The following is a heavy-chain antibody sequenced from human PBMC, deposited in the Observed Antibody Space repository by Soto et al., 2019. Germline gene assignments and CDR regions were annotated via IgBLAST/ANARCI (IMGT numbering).Heavy chain of an antibody. Sequence: GESLKISCKGSGYSFTSYWIGWVRQMPGKGLEWMGIIYPGDSDTRYSPSFQGQVTISADKSISTAYLQWSSLKASDTAMYYCARPPPRQITGTTGGMDVWGQGTTVTVSS. V-gene: IGHV5-51*01. J-gene: IGHJ6*02. CDR1: GYSFTSYW. D-gene: IGHD1-20*01. CDR3: ARPPPRQITGTTGGMDV. CDR2: IYPGDSDT.